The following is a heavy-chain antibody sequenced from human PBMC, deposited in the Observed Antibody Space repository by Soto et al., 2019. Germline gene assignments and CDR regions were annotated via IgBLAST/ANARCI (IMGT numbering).Heavy chain of an antibody. CDR3: ARETAAGTSSFDY. CDR1: EGTFSSYT. Sequence: QVQLVQSGAEVKKPGSSVKVSCKASEGTFSSYTISWVRQAPGQGLEWMGRIIPILGIANYAQKFQGRVTITADKSTSTAYMELSSLRSEDTAVYYCARETAAGTSSFDYWGQGTLVTVSS. J-gene: IGHJ4*02. CDR2: IIPILGIA. V-gene: IGHV1-69*08. D-gene: IGHD6-13*01.